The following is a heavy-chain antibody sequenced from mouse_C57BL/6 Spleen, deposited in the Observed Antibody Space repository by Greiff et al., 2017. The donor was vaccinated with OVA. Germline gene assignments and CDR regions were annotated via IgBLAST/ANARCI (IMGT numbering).Heavy chain of an antibody. CDR1: GYAFSSYW. CDR2: ICPGDGDT. V-gene: IGHV1-82*01. J-gene: IGHJ1*03. CDR3: ARSGRNWYFDV. Sequence: VQLQQSGPELVKPGASVKISCKASGYAFSSYWMNWVKQRPGKGLEWIGRICPGDGDTNYNGKFKGKGTLTEDKSSSTAYMQLSSLTSEDSAVYCCARSGRNWYFDVWGTGTTVTVSS.